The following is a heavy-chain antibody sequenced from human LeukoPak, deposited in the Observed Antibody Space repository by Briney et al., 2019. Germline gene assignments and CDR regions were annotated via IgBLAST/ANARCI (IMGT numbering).Heavy chain of an antibody. CDR1: GFTFDDYT. CDR3: AKDIRDKKWSPGYFDY. J-gene: IGHJ4*02. CDR2: ISWNSGSI. V-gene: IGHV3-9*01. Sequence: SLRLSCAASGFTFDDYTMHWVRQAPGKGLEWVSGISWNSGSIGYADSVKGRFTISRDNAKNPLYLQMNSLRAEDTALYYCAKDIRDKKWSPGYFDYWGQGTLVTVSS. D-gene: IGHD2-15*01.